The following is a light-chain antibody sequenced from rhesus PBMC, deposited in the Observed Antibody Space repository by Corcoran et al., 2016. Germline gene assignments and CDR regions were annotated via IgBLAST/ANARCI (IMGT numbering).Light chain of an antibody. CDR2: GAS. J-gene: IGKJ3*01. CDR3: QQSSNLFT. Sequence: ETVVTQSPATLSLSPGERATLSCRASQSVGSYLAWYQQKPGQAPRPLIYGASSRAICIPERFSGSGSWTDFTLTISSLEPEDVGVYYCQQSSNLFTFGPGTKLDIK. V-gene: IGKV3-24*04. CDR1: QSVGSY.